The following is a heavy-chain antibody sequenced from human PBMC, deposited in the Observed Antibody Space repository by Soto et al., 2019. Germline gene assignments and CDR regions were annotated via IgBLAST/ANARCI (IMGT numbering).Heavy chain of an antibody. V-gene: IGHV4-30-4*02. CDR2: ISYSGTT. D-gene: IGHD3-22*01. J-gene: IGHJ4*02. CDR1: GDSISSNNNY. Sequence: SETLSLTCTVSGDSISSNNNYWSWIRQPPGEGLEWIGFISYSGTTSYSPSLKSRVAISLDTSKNQFSLRSEDTAVYCCAGGLGGYFDEPSGYWGQGALVTVSS. CDR3: GYFDEPSGY.